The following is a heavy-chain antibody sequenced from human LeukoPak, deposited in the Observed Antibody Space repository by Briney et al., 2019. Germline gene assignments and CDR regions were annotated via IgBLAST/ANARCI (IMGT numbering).Heavy chain of an antibody. J-gene: IGHJ6*04. D-gene: IGHD3-10*02. CDR3: AELGITMIGGV. Sequence: GGSLRLSCAASGFTLSSYWMSWVRQAPGKGLEWVGNIKQDGSEKYYVDSVKGRFTITRDNAKSTLYLQMNSLRAEDTAVYYCAELGITMIGGVWGKGTTVTISS. V-gene: IGHV3-7*01. CDR1: GFTLSSYW. CDR2: IKQDGSEK.